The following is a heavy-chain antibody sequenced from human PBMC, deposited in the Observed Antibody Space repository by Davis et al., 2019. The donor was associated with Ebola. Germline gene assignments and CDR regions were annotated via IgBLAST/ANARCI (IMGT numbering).Heavy chain of an antibody. CDR1: GFSLRTSGMG. CDR3: AHRLGRFGEWNFDY. Sequence: SGPTLVKPTQTLTLTCTFSGFSLRTSGMGVCWIRQPPGKALEWLALIYWDDDKRYRPSLKSRLTITKDTSKNQVVLTMINMDPVDTATYYCAHRLGRFGEWNFDYWGLGTLVTVSS. D-gene: IGHD3-10*01. J-gene: IGHJ4*02. V-gene: IGHV2-5*02. CDR2: IYWDDDK.